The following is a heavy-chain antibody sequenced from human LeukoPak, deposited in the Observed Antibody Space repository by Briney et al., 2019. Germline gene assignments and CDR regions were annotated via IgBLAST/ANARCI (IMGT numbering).Heavy chain of an antibody. V-gene: IGHV3-7*01. J-gene: IGHJ5*02. CDR1: GFTFSSYW. D-gene: IGHD3-10*01. CDR3: ARDRIMVRGVLRVNWFDP. CDR2: IKQDGSEK. Sequence: PGGSLRLSCVASGFTFSSYWMSWVRQAPGKGLEWVANIKQDGSEKYYVDSVKGRFTISRDNAKNSLYLQMNGLRAEDTAVYYCARDRIMVRGVLRVNWFDPWGQGTLVTVSS.